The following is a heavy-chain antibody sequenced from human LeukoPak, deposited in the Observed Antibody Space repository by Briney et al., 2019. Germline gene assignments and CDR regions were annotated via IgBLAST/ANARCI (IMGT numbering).Heavy chain of an antibody. V-gene: IGHV3-7*03. CDR2: IKQDGSEK. CDR3: ARERSSGSSGAFDY. J-gene: IGHJ4*02. D-gene: IGHD6-19*01. CDR1: GFTFSSYW. Sequence: PGGSLRLSCAASGFTFSSYWMSWVRQAPGKGLEWVANIKQDGSEKYYVDSVKGRFTISRDNAENSLYLQMNSLRAEDTAVYYCARERSSGSSGAFDYWGQGTLVTVSS.